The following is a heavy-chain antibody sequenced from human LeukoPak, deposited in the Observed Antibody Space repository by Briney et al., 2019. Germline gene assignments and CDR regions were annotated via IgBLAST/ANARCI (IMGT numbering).Heavy chain of an antibody. J-gene: IGHJ4*02. CDR2: FDPEDGET. CDR1: GYTLTELS. D-gene: IGHD6-19*01. Sequence: ASVKVSCKVSGYTLTELSMHWVRQAPGKGLEWMGGFDPEDGETIYAQKFQGRVTMTEDTSTDTAYMELSSLRSEDAAVYYCATDSTMGSGWYLGYWGQGTLVTVSS. CDR3: ATDSTMGSGWYLGY. V-gene: IGHV1-24*01.